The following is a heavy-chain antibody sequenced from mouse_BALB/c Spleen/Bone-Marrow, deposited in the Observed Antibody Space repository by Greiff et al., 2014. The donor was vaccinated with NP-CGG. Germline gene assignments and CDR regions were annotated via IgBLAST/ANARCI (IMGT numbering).Heavy chain of an antibody. CDR3: TRSNYGYWYFDV. CDR2: INPSNGGT. Sequence: QVQLKESGAELVKPGASVKLSCKASGYSFTRDYMYWGKQRPGQGLEWIGEINPSNGGTNFNEKFKSKATLTVDKSSSTAYMQFSSLTSEDSAVYYCTRSNYGYWYFDVWGAGTTVTVSS. V-gene: IGHV1S81*02. D-gene: IGHD1-1*01. J-gene: IGHJ1*01. CDR1: GYSFTRDY.